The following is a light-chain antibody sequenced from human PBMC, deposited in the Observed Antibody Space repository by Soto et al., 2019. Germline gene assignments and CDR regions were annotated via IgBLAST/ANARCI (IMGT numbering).Light chain of an antibody. Sequence: QSVLTQPASVSGSPGQSITISCTGTSSDVGGYNYVSWYQQHPDKAPKLMIYEVTNRPSGVSFRFSGSKYGNTASLTISGLQHEDEADYYCSSYTSTSTLYVFGTGTKLTVL. V-gene: IGLV2-14*01. J-gene: IGLJ1*01. CDR1: SSDVGGYNY. CDR3: SSYTSTSTLYV. CDR2: EVT.